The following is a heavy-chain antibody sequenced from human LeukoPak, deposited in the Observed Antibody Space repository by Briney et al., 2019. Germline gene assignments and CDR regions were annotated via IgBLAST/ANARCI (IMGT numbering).Heavy chain of an antibody. CDR1: GESFSGCY. CDR3: ARGFHWGGYYFDY. J-gene: IGHJ4*02. V-gene: IGHV4-34*01. D-gene: IGHD7-27*01. CDR2: INYSGST. Sequence: SETLSLTCAVYGESFSGCYWSWIRQPPGKGLEWIGEINYSGSTNYNPSLQSRVIISLDTSKNQFSVKLTSVTAADTAVYYCARGFHWGGYYFDYWGQGSLVTVSS.